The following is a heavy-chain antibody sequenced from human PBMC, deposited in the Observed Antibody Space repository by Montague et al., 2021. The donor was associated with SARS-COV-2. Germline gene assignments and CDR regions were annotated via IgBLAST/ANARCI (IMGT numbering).Heavy chain of an antibody. CDR3: ARDQGSSWEDYYYYYGMDV. V-gene: IGHV3-7*03. CDR2: IKQDGSEK. CDR1: GFTFSSYW. D-gene: IGHD6-13*01. Sequence: SLRLSCAASGFTFSSYWMGWVRQAPGKGLEWVANIKQDGSEKYYVDSVKGRFTISRDNAKNSLYLQMNSLRAEDTAVYYCARDQGSSWEDYYYYYGMDVWGQGTTVTVSS. J-gene: IGHJ6*02.